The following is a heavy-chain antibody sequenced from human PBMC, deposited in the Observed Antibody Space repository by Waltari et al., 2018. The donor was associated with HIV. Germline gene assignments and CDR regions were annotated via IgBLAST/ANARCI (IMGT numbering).Heavy chain of an antibody. J-gene: IGHJ4*02. CDR1: ACSISSGHYY. Sequence: QLQLQESGPGLVKPYKTLSITCTVPACSISSGHYYWRWIRQPAGKGLEWIGRIYTSGSTNYNPSLKSRVTISVDTSKNQFSLKLSSVTAADTAVYYCAGSSGYHGGDYWGQGTLVTVSS. CDR3: AGSSGYHGGDY. V-gene: IGHV4-61*02. CDR2: IYTSGST. D-gene: IGHD5-12*01.